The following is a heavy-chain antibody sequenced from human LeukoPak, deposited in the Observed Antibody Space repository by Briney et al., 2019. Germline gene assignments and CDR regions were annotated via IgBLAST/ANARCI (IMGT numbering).Heavy chain of an antibody. Sequence: PGGSLRLSCTVSRFLFPDYGMTWLRQAPGKGLEWVGCIRSKAYGGTAQYAASVKGLFTISRDDSKSIVYLQMSSLKTEDTAVYYCTRDSGGYIPWWLDSWGQGNQGTVSS. CDR1: RFLFPDYG. J-gene: IGHJ5*01. CDR3: TRDSGGYIPWWLDS. V-gene: IGHV3-49*03. D-gene: IGHD5-24*01. CDR2: IRSKAYGGTA.